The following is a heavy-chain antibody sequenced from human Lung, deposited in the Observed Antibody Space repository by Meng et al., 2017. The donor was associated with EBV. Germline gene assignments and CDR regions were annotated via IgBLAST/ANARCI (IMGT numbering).Heavy chain of an antibody. D-gene: IGHD3-10*01. V-gene: IGHV3-73*02. CDR2: IRSKANNYAT. J-gene: IGHJ4*02. CDR3: TSRSY. CDR1: GFTFSGSA. Sequence: GKLVGAGGGLAQPGGSLNLACAASGFTFSGSAMPWVRQASGKGVEWVGRIRSKANNYATSFGASVEGRFTISRDDSNNTAYLQMNSLKTEDTAVYYCTSRSYWGQGTLVTVSS.